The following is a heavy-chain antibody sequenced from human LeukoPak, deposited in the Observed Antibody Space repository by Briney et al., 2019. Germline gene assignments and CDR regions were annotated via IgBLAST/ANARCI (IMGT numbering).Heavy chain of an antibody. V-gene: IGHV3-23*01. CDR1: GFTFSSYA. Sequence: PGGSLRLSCAASGFTFSSYAMSWVRQAPGKGLEWVSAISGSGGSTYYADSVKGRFTISRDNSKNTLYLQMNSLRAEDTAVYYWPKNLLRGRTPPFHPWGQEPWSPSPQ. J-gene: IGHJ5*02. CDR2: ISGSGGST. D-gene: IGHD5-12*01. CDR3: PKNLLRGRTPPFHP.